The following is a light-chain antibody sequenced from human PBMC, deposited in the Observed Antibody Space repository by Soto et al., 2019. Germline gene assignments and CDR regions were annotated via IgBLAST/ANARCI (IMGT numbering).Light chain of an antibody. V-gene: IGLV2-23*01. CDR3: AAWDGSLSGHV. J-gene: IGLJ1*01. CDR2: EAT. CDR1: SSDIGSSNL. Sequence: QSVLTQPASVSGSPGQSITISCTGTSSDIGSSNLVSWYQDHPGKAPKLIIYEATQRPSGISYRFSGSKSGNTASLTISGLQAEDEADYYCAAWDGSLSGHVFGTGTKVTVL.